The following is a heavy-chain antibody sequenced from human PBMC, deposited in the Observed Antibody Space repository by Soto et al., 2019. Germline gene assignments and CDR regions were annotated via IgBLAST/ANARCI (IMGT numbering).Heavy chain of an antibody. CDR2: IIPILGIA. CDR3: ARERIELSSYGMDV. CDR1: GGTFSSYT. J-gene: IGHJ6*02. Sequence: SVKLSCKASGGTFSSYTISLVRQAPGQGLEWMRRIIPILGIANYAQKFQGRVTITADKSTSTAYMELSSLRSEDTAVYYCARERIELSSYGMDVWGQGTTVTVSS. V-gene: IGHV1-69*04. D-gene: IGHD1-26*01.